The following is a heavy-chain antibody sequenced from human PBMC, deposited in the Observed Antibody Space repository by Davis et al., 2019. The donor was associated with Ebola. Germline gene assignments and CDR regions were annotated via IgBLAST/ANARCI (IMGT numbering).Heavy chain of an antibody. D-gene: IGHD2-2*01. Sequence: PGGSLRLSCAASGFTFSSYSMNWVRQAPGKELEWASYISSSSSYIYYADSVKGRFTISRDNAKNSLYLQMNSLRAEDTAVYYCARELRRGYCSSTSCSLYGMDVWGQGTTVTVSS. CDR3: ARELRRGYCSSTSCSLYGMDV. V-gene: IGHV3-21*05. J-gene: IGHJ6*02. CDR2: ISSSSSYI. CDR1: GFTFSSYS.